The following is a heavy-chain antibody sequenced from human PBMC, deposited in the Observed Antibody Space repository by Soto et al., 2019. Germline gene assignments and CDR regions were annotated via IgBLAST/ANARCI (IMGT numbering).Heavy chain of an antibody. D-gene: IGHD1-1*01. V-gene: IGHV3-23*01. CDR1: GFTFSSYA. CDR3: AKVGARGWNDRSSNWFDP. Sequence: EVQLLESGGGLVQPGGSLRLSCAASGFTFSSYAMSWVRQTPGRGLEWVSVISGTGYNTYYADSAAGRSTISRDNFENILYLQTNSLKAGDTAVYYCAKVGARGWNDRSSNWFDPWGQGTLVTVSS. J-gene: IGHJ5*02. CDR2: ISGTGYNT.